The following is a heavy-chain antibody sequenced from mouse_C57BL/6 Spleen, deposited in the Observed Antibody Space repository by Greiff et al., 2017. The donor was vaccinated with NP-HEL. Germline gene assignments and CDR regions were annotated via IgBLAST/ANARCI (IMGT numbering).Heavy chain of an antibody. CDR3: ARWRSRDDEFDY. CDR1: GYTFTSYW. V-gene: IGHV1-55*01. D-gene: IGHD6-1*01. CDR2: IYPGSGST. Sequence: QVQLQQPGAELVKPGASVKMSCKASGYTFTSYWITWVKQRPGQGLEWIGDIYPGSGSTNYNEKFKSKATLTVDTSSSTAYMQLSSLTSEDCAVYYCARWRSRDDEFDYWGQGTTVTVSS. J-gene: IGHJ2*01.